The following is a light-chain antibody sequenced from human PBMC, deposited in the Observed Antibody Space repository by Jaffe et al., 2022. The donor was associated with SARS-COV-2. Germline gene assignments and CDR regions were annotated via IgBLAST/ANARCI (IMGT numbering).Light chain of an antibody. CDR3: QQSYSTPRT. J-gene: IGKJ1*01. Sequence: DIPMTQSPSSLSASVGDRVTITCRASQSISSYLDWYQQKPGKAPKLLIYGASSLQSGVPSRFSGSGSGTEYTLTISSLQPEDFATYYCQQSYSTPRTFGQGTKVEIK. CDR2: GAS. V-gene: IGKV1-39*01. CDR1: QSISSY.